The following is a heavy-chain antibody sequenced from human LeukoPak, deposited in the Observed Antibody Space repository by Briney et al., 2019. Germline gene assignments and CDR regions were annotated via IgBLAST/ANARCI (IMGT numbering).Heavy chain of an antibody. CDR3: ARDSLPMAVTGPFDH. V-gene: IGHV3-33*01. Sequence: PGGPLRLSCAASGFTFSSYGMHWVRQAPGKGLEWVTSIWFDGCNIHYADSVKGRVIISRDNSKSALYLQMNSLRAEDTAIYHCARDSLPMAVTGPFDHWGQGALVTVSS. J-gene: IGHJ4*02. CDR2: IWFDGCNI. CDR1: GFTFSSYG. D-gene: IGHD6-19*01.